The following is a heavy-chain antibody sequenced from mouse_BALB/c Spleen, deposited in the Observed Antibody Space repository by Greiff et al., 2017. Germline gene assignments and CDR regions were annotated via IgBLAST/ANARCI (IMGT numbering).Heavy chain of an antibody. CDR3: AREGYYGSSPWFAY. CDR2: IWAGGST. Sequence: QVQLKESGPGLVAPSQSLSITCTVSGFSLTSYGVHWVRQPPGKGLEWLGVIWAGGSTNYNSALMSRLSISKDNSKSQVFLKMNSLQTDDTAMYYCAREGYYGSSPWFAYWGQGTLVTVSA. D-gene: IGHD1-1*01. J-gene: IGHJ3*01. CDR1: GFSLTSYG. V-gene: IGHV2-9*02.